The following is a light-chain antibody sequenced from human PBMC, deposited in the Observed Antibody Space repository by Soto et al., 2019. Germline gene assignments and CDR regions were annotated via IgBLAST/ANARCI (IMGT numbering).Light chain of an antibody. CDR1: QSVLYSSNNANY. J-gene: IGKJ2*01. V-gene: IGKV4-1*01. CDR3: QQYYSTPYT. CDR2: WAS. Sequence: DIVMTQSPDSLAVPLGERATINCKSSQSVLYSSNNANYLAWYQQKPGQPPKLLVYWASTRESGVPDRFSGSGSGTDFTLTISSLQAEDVAVYYCQQYYSTPYTFGQGTKLEIK.